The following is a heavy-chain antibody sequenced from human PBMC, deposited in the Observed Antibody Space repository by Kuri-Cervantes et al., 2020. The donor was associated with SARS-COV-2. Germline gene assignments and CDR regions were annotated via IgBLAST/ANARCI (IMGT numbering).Heavy chain of an antibody. D-gene: IGHD3-10*01. CDR2: IGTAGDT. CDR1: GFTFSSYD. V-gene: IGHV3-13*01. CDR3: ARDLRMVRGVYHYYYYGMDV. J-gene: IGHJ6*02. Sequence: GGSLRLSCAASGFTFSSYDMHWVRQATGKGLEWVSAIGTAGDTYYPGSVKGRFTISRENAKNSLYLQMNSLRAGDTAVYYCARDLRMVRGVYHYYYYGMDVWGQGTTVTVSS.